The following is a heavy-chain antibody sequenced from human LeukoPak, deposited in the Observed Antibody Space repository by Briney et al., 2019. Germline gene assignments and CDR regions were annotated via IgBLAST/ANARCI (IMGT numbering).Heavy chain of an antibody. CDR3: ARGGHLPLDY. D-gene: IGHD5/OR15-5a*01. V-gene: IGHV4-34*01. CDR1: GGSFSGYY. CDR2: INHSGST. Sequence: SETLSLTCAVYGGSFSGYYWSWIRQPPGKGLEWIGEINHSGSTNYNPSLKSRVTISVDTSKNQFSLKLSSVTAADTAVYYCARGGHLPLDYWGQGTLVTVSS. J-gene: IGHJ4*02.